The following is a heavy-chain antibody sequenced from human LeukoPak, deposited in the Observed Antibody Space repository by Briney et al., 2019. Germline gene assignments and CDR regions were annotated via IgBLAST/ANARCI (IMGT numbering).Heavy chain of an antibody. CDR3: ARKTDSSGSGDY. CDR2: IYSLGGT. Sequence: GGSLRLSCEGSKFTASGFGFGSFAMYWVRQAPGKGLEFVSVIYSLGGTYYADSVQGRFTISRDASKNTLFLQMNSLRADDTAVYYCARKTDSSGSGDYWGQGTLVTVSS. CDR1: GFGFGSFA. J-gene: IGHJ4*02. D-gene: IGHD3-22*01. V-gene: IGHV3-53*01.